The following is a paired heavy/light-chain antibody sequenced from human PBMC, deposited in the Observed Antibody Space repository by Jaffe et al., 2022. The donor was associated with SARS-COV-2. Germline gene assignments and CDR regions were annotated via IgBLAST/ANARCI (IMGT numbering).Light chain of an antibody. J-gene: IGKJ4*01. CDR2: VAS. CDR3: QQTYKNPPT. V-gene: IGKV1-39*01. CDR1: QTIDNK. Sequence: DIQVTQSPPSLSASVGDTVFITCRTSQTIDNKLNWYQQKPGKAPKLLIHVASTLRDGVPPRFSGSGSGTDFSLTITALQPEDFATYYCQQTYKNPPTFAGGTKVEIK.
Heavy chain of an antibody. V-gene: IGHV3-64D*09. CDR3: VKELTWGSGLWPGGAFDV. J-gene: IGHJ3*01. D-gene: IGHD3-10*01. CDR2: LSHDGNYL. CDR1: GFTFSSFA. Sequence: EMQLVESGENLVQPGGSLRLSCSASGFTFSSFAMHWVRQAPGKGLEYVSGLSHDGNYLQYTDSVKGRFIISRDNAESAVFLQMSSLRPEDTAVYYCVKELTWGSGLWPGGAFDVWGPGTPVTVS.